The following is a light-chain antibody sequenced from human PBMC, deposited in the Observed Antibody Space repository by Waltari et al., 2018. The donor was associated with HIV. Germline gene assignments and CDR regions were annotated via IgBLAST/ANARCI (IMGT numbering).Light chain of an antibody. V-gene: IGLV2-8*01. CDR2: EVS. J-gene: IGLJ2*01. CDR1: SSDIGLYNF. Sequence: QSALTQPPSASGSPGQSVTISCAGTSSDIGLYNFVSWYQHHPGKAPKLMISEVSRRPSVVPVRFSGSKSGNTASLTGSGLQAEDEAAYYCFSYAGNNYLLFGGGTKLTVL. CDR3: FSYAGNNYLL.